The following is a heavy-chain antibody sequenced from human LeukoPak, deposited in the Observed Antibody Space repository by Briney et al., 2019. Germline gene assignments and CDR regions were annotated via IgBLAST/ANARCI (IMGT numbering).Heavy chain of an antibody. CDR2: ISYEGSKK. J-gene: IGHJ4*02. D-gene: IGHD4-17*01. CDR1: GFSFSGYA. Sequence: GGSLRLFCAASGFSFSGYAMHWVRQAPGKGLEWVAVISYEGSKKYYLDFVKGRFTISRDNSKNTLNLQMNSLRVEDTGVYYCARDSARGPYGDNIDYWGQGTLVTVSS. CDR3: ARDSARGPYGDNIDY. V-gene: IGHV3-30*14.